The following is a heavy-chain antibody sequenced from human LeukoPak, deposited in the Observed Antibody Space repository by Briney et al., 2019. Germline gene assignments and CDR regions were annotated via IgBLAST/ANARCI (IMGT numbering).Heavy chain of an antibody. V-gene: IGHV3-30-3*01. Sequence: GGSLRLSCVVSGFTFSSYAMSWVRQAPGKGLEWVAVISYDGSNKYYADSVKGRFTISRDNSKNTLYLQMNSLRAEDTAVYYCARVVVVAATLPPDYWGQGTLVTVSS. J-gene: IGHJ4*02. CDR1: GFTFSSYA. CDR2: ISYDGSNK. CDR3: ARVVVVAATLPPDY. D-gene: IGHD2-15*01.